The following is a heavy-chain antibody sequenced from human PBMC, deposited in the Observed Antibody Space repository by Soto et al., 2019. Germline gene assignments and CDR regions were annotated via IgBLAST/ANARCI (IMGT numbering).Heavy chain of an antibody. Sequence: ESLKISCKGSGYSFAGYWITWVRQKPGKGLEWMGRIDPSDSQTYYSPSFRGHVTISVTKSITTVFLQWSSLRASDTAMYYCARRAAQYGMDVWGQGTTVTVSS. D-gene: IGHD6-6*01. CDR1: GYSFAGYW. J-gene: IGHJ6*02. V-gene: IGHV5-10-1*01. CDR2: IDPSDSQT. CDR3: ARRAAQYGMDV.